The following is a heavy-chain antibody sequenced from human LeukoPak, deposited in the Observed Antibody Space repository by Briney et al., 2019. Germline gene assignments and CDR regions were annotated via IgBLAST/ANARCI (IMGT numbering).Heavy chain of an antibody. CDR1: GFTFNNYW. CDR3: ARGQEHITMIVVGPPRAFDI. J-gene: IGHJ3*02. Sequence: HPGGSLRLSCEASGFTFNNYWMSWVRQAPGKGLEWVANIRYDGSEKNYVDAVKGRFTISRDNAKNSLYLQMNSLTAEDTAVYYCARGQEHITMIVVGPPRAFDIWGQGTMVTVSS. V-gene: IGHV3-7*01. CDR2: IRYDGSEK. D-gene: IGHD3-22*01.